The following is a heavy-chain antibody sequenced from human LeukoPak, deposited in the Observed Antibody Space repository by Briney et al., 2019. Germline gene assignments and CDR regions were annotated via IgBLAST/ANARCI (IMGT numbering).Heavy chain of an antibody. CDR3: ARVPGSSWYNYYFDY. CDR1: GFTFSSYG. J-gene: IGHJ4*02. CDR2: IRYDGSNK. V-gene: IGHV3-30*02. D-gene: IGHD6-13*01. Sequence: GGSLRLSCAASGFTFSSYGMHWVRQAPGKGLEWVAFIRYDGSNKYYADSVKGRFTISRDNSKNTLYLQMNSLRAEDTAVYYCARVPGSSWYNYYFDYWGQGTLVTVSS.